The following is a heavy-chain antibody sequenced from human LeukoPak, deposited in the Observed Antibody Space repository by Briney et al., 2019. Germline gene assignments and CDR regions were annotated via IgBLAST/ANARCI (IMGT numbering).Heavy chain of an antibody. CDR3: ARGLFRGVIIHYYYGMDV. D-gene: IGHD3-10*01. CDR1: GYTFTIYD. J-gene: IGHJ6*02. CDR2: MNPNSGNT. V-gene: IGHV1-8*01. Sequence: AASVKVSCKASGYTFTIYDINWVRQASGQALEWVGWMNPNSGNTGYTQKLQGRVTMTRDTSISTAYMEMFGLRSDDTAVYYCARGLFRGVIIHYYYGMDVWGQGTTVTVSS.